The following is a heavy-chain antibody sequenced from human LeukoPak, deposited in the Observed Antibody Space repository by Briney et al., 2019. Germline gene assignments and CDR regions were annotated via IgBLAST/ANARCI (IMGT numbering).Heavy chain of an antibody. J-gene: IGHJ4*02. V-gene: IGHV3-53*01. CDR2: IYSGGST. Sequence: GGSLRLSCAASGFTVSSNYMSWVRQAPGKGLEWVSVIYSGGSTYYADSVKGRFTISRDNSKNTLYLQMNSLRAEDTAVYYCARDHCSSTSCYPLDYWGQGTLVTVSS. D-gene: IGHD2-2*01. CDR3: ARDHCSSTSCYPLDY. CDR1: GFTVSSNY.